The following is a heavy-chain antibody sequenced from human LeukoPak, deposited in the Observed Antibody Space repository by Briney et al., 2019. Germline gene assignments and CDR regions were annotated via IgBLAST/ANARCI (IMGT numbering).Heavy chain of an antibody. CDR1: GYTLTELS. D-gene: IGHD1-7*01. CDR3: ASLHIRNYYFDY. Sequence: GASVKVSCKVSGYTLTELSMHWVRQAPGKGLEWMGGFDPEDGETIYAQKFQGRVTMTEDTSTDTAYMELSSLRSEDMAVYYCASLHIRNYYFDYWGQGTLVTVSS. V-gene: IGHV1-24*01. CDR2: FDPEDGET. J-gene: IGHJ4*02.